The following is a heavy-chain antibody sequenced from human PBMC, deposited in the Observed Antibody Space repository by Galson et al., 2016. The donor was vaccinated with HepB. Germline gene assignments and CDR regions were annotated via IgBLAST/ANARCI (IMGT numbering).Heavy chain of an antibody. J-gene: IGHJ5*02. Sequence: SLRLSCAASGFTISSNYMSWVRQAPGKGLEWVSDISYDASSLHYADSVKGRFTVSRDNSGHTLYLQMNSLIPEDTAVYYCVISVYYRWGRGTLVTVSS. CDR2: ISYDASSL. CDR1: GFTISSNY. CDR3: VISVYYR. V-gene: IGHV3-30*03. D-gene: IGHD3-22*01.